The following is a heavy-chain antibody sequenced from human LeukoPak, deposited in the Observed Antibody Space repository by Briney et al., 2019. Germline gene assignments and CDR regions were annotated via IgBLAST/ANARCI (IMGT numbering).Heavy chain of an antibody. CDR2: INPIGGVT. CDR1: EYSFTSSY. D-gene: IGHD3-3*01. V-gene: IGHV1-46*01. Sequence: ASVKVSCKASEYSFTSSYLHWVRQAPGQGLEWMGVINPIGGVTNYAQKFQGRVTLTRDTSASTVYMELSSLRSEDTAVYYCAGVLEEGSNPPPFDFWGQGTLVTVSS. J-gene: IGHJ4*02. CDR3: AGVLEEGSNPPPFDF.